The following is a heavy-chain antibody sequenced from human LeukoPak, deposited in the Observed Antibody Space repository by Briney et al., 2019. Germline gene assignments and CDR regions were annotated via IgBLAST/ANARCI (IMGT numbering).Heavy chain of an antibody. CDR3: ARGLSYYDGSGLTPLFNY. CDR2: INTSGGST. Sequence: GASVKVSCTASGYTFTIYYMHWVRQAPGQGLEWMGIINTSGGSTSYAQKFQGRVTMTRDTSTSTVYMELSSLRSEDTAVYYCARGLSYYDGSGLTPLFNYWGQGTLVTVSS. D-gene: IGHD3-22*01. J-gene: IGHJ4*02. V-gene: IGHV1-46*01. CDR1: GYTFTIYY.